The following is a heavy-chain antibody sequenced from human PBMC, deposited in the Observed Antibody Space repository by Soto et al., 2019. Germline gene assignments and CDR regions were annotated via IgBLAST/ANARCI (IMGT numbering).Heavy chain of an antibody. Sequence: SETLSLTCTVYGGSISSYYWSWIRQPPGKGQEWIGYIYYSATTNYNPSLKSRVTISVDTSKNQFSLKLTSVTAADTAVYYCASQYYYDSRGSQTFDYWGQGTQVTVS. CDR2: IYYSATT. V-gene: IGHV4-59*01. CDR3: ASQYYYDSRGSQTFDY. J-gene: IGHJ4*02. CDR1: GGSISSYY. D-gene: IGHD3-22*01.